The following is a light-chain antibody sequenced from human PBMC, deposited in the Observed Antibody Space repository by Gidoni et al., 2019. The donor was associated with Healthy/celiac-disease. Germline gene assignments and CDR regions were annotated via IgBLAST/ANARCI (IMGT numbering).Light chain of an antibody. Sequence: HSVLTQPPSVSGAPGQRVTISCTGSSSNIGAGYVVHWYQQLPGTAPKLLISGNSNRPSGVPDRFSGSKSGTSASLAITGLQAEDEADYYCQSYDSSLSVVVFGGGTKLTVL. J-gene: IGLJ2*01. CDR2: GNS. CDR3: QSYDSSLSVVV. V-gene: IGLV1-40*01. CDR1: SSNIGAGYV.